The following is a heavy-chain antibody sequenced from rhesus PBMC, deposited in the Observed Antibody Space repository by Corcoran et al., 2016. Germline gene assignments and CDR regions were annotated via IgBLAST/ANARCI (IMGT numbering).Heavy chain of an antibody. J-gene: IGHJ4*01. D-gene: IGHD1-32*01. V-gene: IGHV4S9*01. CDR2: IHGKSVST. CDR3: VIDTDWNVFDY. CDR1: GGSLYGYVS. Sequence: QAPRQESGPGLVQPSETLSLTLAVPGGSLYGYVSTWNRRPPGKGLEWIGNIHGKSVSTYYNPSLKSRVTMSNDASKNQFFLKRTSVTAADTAVYYCVIDTDWNVFDYWGQGVPVTVYS.